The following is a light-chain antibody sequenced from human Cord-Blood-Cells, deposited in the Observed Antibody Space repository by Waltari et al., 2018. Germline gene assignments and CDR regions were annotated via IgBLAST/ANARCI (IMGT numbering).Light chain of an antibody. CDR1: QSVSSN. CDR2: GAS. V-gene: IGKV3-15*01. Sequence: EIVITQSPATLSVSPGERATLSCRTSQSVSSNLAWYQQKPCQAPRLLIYGASTRAAGIPARFIGSGSGTEFTLTISSLQSEDFAVYDCQQYNNWPPITFGQGTRLEIK. CDR3: QQYNNWPPIT. J-gene: IGKJ5*01.